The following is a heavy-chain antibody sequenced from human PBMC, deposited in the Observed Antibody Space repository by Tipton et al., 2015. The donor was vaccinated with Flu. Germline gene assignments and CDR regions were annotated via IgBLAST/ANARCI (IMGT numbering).Heavy chain of an antibody. V-gene: IGHV4-34*01. D-gene: IGHD3-22*01. J-gene: IGHJ3*01. CDR2: ISRSGRT. Sequence: LRLSCVVHGGSFTDYFWNWIRQPPGRGLEWIGDISRSGRTNYNPSLRSRLTMSVDTSKNQFSLNLDSLTAADTAVYYCVLFYHETSASPLGDFWAQGTRVTVSS. CDR3: VLFYHETSASPLGDF. CDR1: GGSFTDYF.